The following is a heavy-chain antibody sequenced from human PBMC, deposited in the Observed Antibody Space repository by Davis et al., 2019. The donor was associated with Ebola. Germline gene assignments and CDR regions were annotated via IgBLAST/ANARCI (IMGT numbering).Heavy chain of an antibody. CDR1: GGSISSYY. J-gene: IGHJ6*02. CDR2: IYYSGST. Sequence: MPSETLSLTCTVSGGSISSYYWSWIRQPPGKGLEWIGYIYYSGSTNYNPSLKSRVTISVDTSKNQFSLKLSSVTAADTAVYYCARRYRDNYGMDVWGQGTTVTVSS. D-gene: IGHD5-18*01. CDR3: ARRYRDNYGMDV. V-gene: IGHV4-59*08.